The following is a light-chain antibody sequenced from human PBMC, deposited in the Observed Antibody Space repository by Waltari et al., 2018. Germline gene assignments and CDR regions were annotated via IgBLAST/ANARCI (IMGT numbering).Light chain of an antibody. CDR2: DVS. CDR1: SSDVGGYNY. J-gene: IGLJ1*01. Sequence: QSALTQPASVSGSPGQSITISCTGTSSDVGGYNYVSWYQQHPGKAPKLMIYDVSHRPSGVSHLFYGSNAGNPAALTISGLQAEDEADYYCSSYTSSSTSVFGTGTKVTVL. V-gene: IGLV2-14*03. CDR3: SSYTSSSTSV.